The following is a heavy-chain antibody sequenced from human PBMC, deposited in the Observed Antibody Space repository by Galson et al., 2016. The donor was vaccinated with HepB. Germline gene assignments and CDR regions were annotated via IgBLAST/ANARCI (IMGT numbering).Heavy chain of an antibody. D-gene: IGHD5-12*01. CDR2: ILRDERL. Sequence: SLRLACAMSGLTFRNYWMHWVRQAPGKGLVWVSRILRDERLYADSGKGRFTIPTDNAKNTVYLQMNSLRAEDTAVYYCVRDRISWHWGQGTLVTVSS. J-gene: IGHJ4*02. CDR1: GLTFRNYW. CDR3: VRDRISWH. V-gene: IGHV3-74*03.